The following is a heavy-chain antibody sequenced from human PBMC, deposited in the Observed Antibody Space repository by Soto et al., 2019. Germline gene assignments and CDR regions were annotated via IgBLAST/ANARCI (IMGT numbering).Heavy chain of an antibody. J-gene: IGHJ6*02. CDR1: GFTFSNAW. D-gene: IGHD3-16*01. V-gene: IGHV3-15*01. Sequence: EVQLVESGGGLVKPGGSLRLSCAASGFTFSNAWMSWVRQAPGKGLEWVGRIKSKTDGGTTDHAAPVKGRFTISRDDSKNTLYLQMNSLKTEDTAVYYCTTADYVWLSLNYGMDVWGQGTTVTVSS. CDR3: TTADYVWLSLNYGMDV. CDR2: IKSKTDGGTT.